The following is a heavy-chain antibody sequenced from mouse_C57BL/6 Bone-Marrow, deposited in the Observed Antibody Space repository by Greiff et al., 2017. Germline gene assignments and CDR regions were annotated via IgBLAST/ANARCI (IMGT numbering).Heavy chain of an antibody. CDR3: ARFTMVVAVDY. D-gene: IGHD1-1*01. V-gene: IGHV5-17*01. CDR1: GFTFSDYG. CDR2: ISSGSSTI. J-gene: IGHJ4*01. Sequence: EVKLVESGGGLVKPGGSLKLSCAASGFTFSDYGMHWVRQAPEKGLEWVAYISSGSSTIYYADTVKGRFTISRDNAKNTLFLQMTSLRSEDTAMYYCARFTMVVAVDYWGQGTSVTVAS.